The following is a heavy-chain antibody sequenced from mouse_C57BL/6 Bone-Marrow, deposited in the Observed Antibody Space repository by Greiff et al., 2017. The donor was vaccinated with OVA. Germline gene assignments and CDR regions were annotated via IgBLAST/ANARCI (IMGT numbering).Heavy chain of an antibody. CDR2: IRNKANNPAT. CDR1: GFTFSDAW. CDR3: TRHCSGYEFAY. J-gene: IGHJ3*01. Sequence: EVNLVESGGGLVQPGGSMKLSCAASGFTFSDAWMDWVRQSPEKGLEWVAEIRNKANNPATYYAESVKGRFTISRDDSKSGVYLQMNSLRAEDTGIYYCTRHCSGYEFAYWGQGTLVTVSA. V-gene: IGHV6-6*01. D-gene: IGHD3-2*02.